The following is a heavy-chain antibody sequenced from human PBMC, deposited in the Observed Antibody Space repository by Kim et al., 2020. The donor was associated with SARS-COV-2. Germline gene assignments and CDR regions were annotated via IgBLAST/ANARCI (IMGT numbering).Heavy chain of an antibody. Sequence: YIYYADSVKGRFTISRDNAKNSLYLQMNSLRAEDTAVYYCASQTKYLSGWGQGTLVTVSS. D-gene: IGHD3-9*01. V-gene: IGHV3-21*01. CDR2: YI. CDR3: ASQTKYLSG. J-gene: IGHJ4*02.